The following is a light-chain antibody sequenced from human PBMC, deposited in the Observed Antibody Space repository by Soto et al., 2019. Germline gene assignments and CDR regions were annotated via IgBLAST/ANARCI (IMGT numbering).Light chain of an antibody. Sequence: QSVLTQPASVSGSPGQSITTSCTGTSSDVGANNHVSWYQQHPGKAPKLMIYGVTNRPPGVSDRFSGSESGNMASLTISGLQAEDEADYYCSSYTSSSTRVFGTGTKVTVL. J-gene: IGLJ1*01. CDR3: SSYTSSSTRV. CDR2: GVT. V-gene: IGLV2-14*01. CDR1: SSDVGANNH.